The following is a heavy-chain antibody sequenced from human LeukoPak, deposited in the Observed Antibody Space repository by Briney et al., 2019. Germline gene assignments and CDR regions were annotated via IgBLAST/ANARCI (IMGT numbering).Heavy chain of an antibody. J-gene: IGHJ4*02. CDR2: IIPIFGTA. Sequence: GASVKVSCKASGGTFSSYAISWVRQAPGQGLEWKGGIIPIFGTANYAQKFQGRVTITTDESTSTAYMELSSLRSEDTAVYYCARDYCTNGVCYAVWGQGTLVTVSS. CDR3: ARDYCTNGVCYAV. CDR1: GGTFSSYA. V-gene: IGHV1-69*05. D-gene: IGHD2-8*01.